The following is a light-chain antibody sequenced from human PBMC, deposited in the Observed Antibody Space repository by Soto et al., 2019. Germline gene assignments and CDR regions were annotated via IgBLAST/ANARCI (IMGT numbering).Light chain of an antibody. CDR1: SSDVGGYNY. V-gene: IGLV2-11*01. J-gene: IGLJ1*01. Sequence: QAVLTQLRPVSGSPGQSVTISCTGTSSDVGGYNYVSWYQQYPGKAPKLIIYNVGTRRLGVPGRFSGSKSGNTASLTISGLQAEYEAQYDCCSYAGSYTLVFGSGTKVTLL. CDR2: NVG. CDR3: CSYAGSYTLV.